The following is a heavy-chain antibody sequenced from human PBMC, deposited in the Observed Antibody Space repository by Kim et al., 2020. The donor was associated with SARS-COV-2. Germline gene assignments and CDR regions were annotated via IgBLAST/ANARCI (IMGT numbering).Heavy chain of an antibody. V-gene: IGHV1-18*01. D-gene: IGHD3-22*01. J-gene: IGHJ4*02. CDR3: ASQTYYYDSSGYSPFDY. CDR1: GYTFTSYG. Sequence: ASVKVSCKASGYTFTSYGISWVRQAPGQGLEWMGWISAYNGNTNYAQKLQGRVTMTTDTSTSTAYMELRSLRSVDTAVYYCASQTYYYDSSGYSPFDYWGQGTLVTVSS. CDR2: ISAYNGNT.